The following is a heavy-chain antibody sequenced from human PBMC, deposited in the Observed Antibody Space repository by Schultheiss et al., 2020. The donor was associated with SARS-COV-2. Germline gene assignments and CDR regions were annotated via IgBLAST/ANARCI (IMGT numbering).Heavy chain of an antibody. J-gene: IGHJ6*02. V-gene: IGHV1-46*01. CDR1: GYTFTGYY. D-gene: IGHD2-21*02. CDR3: AGPLGDPDDYYGMDV. CDR2: INPSGGST. Sequence: ASVKVSCKASGYTFTGYYMHWVRQAPGQGLEWMGIINPSGGSTSYAQKFQGRVTITADESTSTAYMELSSLRSEDTAVYYCAGPLGDPDDYYGMDVWGQGTTVTVSS.